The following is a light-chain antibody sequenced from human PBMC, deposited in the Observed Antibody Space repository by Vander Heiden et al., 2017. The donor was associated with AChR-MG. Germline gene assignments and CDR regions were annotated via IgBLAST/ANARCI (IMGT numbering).Light chain of an antibody. J-gene: IGKJ2*02. CDR2: GAS. CDR3: QQDGSSPST. Sequence: EIVLTQSPGTLSLSPGERATLSCRASQSVSSSYLAWYQQKAGQAPRLLIHGASGRATGIPDRFRGSGSGTDFTLTISRLEPEDFGVYYCQQDGSSPSTFGQGTKLEIK. CDR1: QSVSSSY. V-gene: IGKV3-20*01.